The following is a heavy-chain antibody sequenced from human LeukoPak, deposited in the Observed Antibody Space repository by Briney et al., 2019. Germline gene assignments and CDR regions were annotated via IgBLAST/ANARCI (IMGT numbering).Heavy chain of an antibody. V-gene: IGHV3-7*01. CDR3: ATNAATGIIDY. CDR1: GFTFSHYW. D-gene: IGHD1-1*01. CDR2: IKQDGSEK. Sequence: GGSLRLSCAASGFTFSHYWMSWVRQAPGKGLEWVANIKQDGSEKYYVDSAKGRFTISRDNAKNSLHLQMNSLRAEDTAVYYCATNAATGIIDYWGRGTLVSVSS. J-gene: IGHJ4*02.